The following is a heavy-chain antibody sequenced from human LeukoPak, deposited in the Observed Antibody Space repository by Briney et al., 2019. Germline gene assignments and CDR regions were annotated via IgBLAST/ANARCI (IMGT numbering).Heavy chain of an antibody. V-gene: IGHV3-11*04. CDR2: ISTSGSTI. Sequence: GGSLGLSCAASGFTFSDYYMSWIRQAPGKGLEWVSYISTSGSTIYYADSVKGRLTISRDNAKNSLYVQVNSLSAEDTAVYYCAKDGGRYGGYGYFQHWGQGTLVTVSS. CDR1: GFTFSDYY. D-gene: IGHD4-17*01. CDR3: AKDGGRYGGYGYFQH. J-gene: IGHJ1*01.